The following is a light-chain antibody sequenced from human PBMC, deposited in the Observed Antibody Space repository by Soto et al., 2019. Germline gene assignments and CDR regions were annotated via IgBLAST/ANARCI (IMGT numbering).Light chain of an antibody. CDR3: SSYTSSSTLHWV. CDR2: DVS. CDR1: SSDVGGYNY. Sequence: QSALTQPASVSGSPGQSITISCTGTSSDVGGYNYVSWYQQHPGKAPKLMIYDVSNRPSGVSNRFSGSKSVNTASLTISGLQAEDEADYYCSSYTSSSTLHWVFGGGTKLTV. V-gene: IGLV2-14*01. J-gene: IGLJ3*02.